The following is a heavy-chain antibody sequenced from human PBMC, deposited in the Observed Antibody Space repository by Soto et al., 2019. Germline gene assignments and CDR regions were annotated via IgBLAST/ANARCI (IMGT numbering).Heavy chain of an antibody. CDR1: GFAFSDSY. V-gene: IGHV3-11*01. Sequence: QVQLVDSGGGFVKPGGSLRLSCAASGFAFSDSYMSWIRHVPGKGLEWVSFASESGASVYFLDSVKGRFTVSWDKSKNSLYLQMNNLRVDDTGIYYCARDYSGGLGHWGQGTLVTVSS. CDR2: ASESGASV. D-gene: IGHD4-4*01. CDR3: ARDYSGGLGH. J-gene: IGHJ4*02.